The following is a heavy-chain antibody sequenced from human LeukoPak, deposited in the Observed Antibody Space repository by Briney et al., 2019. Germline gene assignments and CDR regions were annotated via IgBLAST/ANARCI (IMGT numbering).Heavy chain of an antibody. CDR3: ARVRCGGSCYFDY. J-gene: IGHJ4*02. V-gene: IGHV3-21*01. CDR2: ITSSSTYR. Sequence: PGGSLRLSCAASGFTVSSNYMNWVRQAPGKGLEWVSSITSSSTYRYYVDSVKGRFTISRDNAKNSLYLQMNSLRGEDTAVYYCARVRCGGSCYFDYWGQGTLVTVSS. D-gene: IGHD2-15*01. CDR1: GFTVSSNY.